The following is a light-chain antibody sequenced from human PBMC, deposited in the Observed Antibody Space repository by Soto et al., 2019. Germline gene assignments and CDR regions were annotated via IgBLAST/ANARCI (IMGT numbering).Light chain of an antibody. V-gene: IGLV1-47*01. CDR1: SSNIGSNY. CDR3: AAWDDSLSGVV. Sequence: QSVLTQPPSASGTPRQRVTISCSGSSSNIGSNYVYWYQQLPGTAPKLLIYRNNQRPSGVPDRFSGSKSGTSASLAISGLRSEDEADYYCAAWDDSLSGVVFGGGTKVTFL. J-gene: IGLJ2*01. CDR2: RNN.